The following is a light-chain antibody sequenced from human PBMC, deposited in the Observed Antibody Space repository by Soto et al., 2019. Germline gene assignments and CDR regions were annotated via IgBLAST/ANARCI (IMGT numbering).Light chain of an antibody. Sequence: EIVLTQSPGTLSLSPGERATLSCRASQSVSSSYLAWYQQRPGQAPRLLIYGASSRATGIPDRFSGSGSGTDFTLKISRVEAEDVGVYYCMQGLQTPRTFGQGTTVEIK. V-gene: IGKV3-20*01. CDR1: QSVSSSY. CDR2: GAS. CDR3: MQGLQTPRT. J-gene: IGKJ1*01.